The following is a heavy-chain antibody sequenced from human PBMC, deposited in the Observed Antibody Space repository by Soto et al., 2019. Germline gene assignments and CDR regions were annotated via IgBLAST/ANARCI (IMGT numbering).Heavy chain of an antibody. Sequence: GGSLRLSCAASGFTFRNNVLSWVRQAPGKGLDWVSGITGSGRDTYYADSVKGRFTISRDNSKNMVFLQMNSLRAEDTALYYCAKKGLDIPPSEIDGGGRGTRVPVPS. V-gene: IGHV3-23*01. D-gene: IGHD2-21*01. J-gene: IGHJ4*02. CDR3: AKKGLDIPPSEIDG. CDR2: ITGSGRDT. CDR1: GFTFRNNV.